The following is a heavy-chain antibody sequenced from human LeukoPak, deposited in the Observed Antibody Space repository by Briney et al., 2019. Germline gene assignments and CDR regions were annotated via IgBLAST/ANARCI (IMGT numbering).Heavy chain of an antibody. J-gene: IGHJ4*03. CDR2: TYYSGTT. Sequence: SETLSLTCTVSGGSISSSFYYWGWLRQPPGKGLEWIGSTYYSGTTYYKPSLKSRVSVSVDTSKNQLSLNLTSVTAADTALYYCARHGYYYYTSGYFGYWGQGSWSPSPQ. D-gene: IGHD3-22*01. CDR3: ARHGYYYYTSGYFGY. V-gene: IGHV4-39*01. CDR1: GGSISSSFYY.